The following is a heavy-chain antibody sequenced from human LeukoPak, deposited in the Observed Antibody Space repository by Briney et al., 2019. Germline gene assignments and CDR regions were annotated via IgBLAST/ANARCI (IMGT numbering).Heavy chain of an antibody. CDR1: GGSISSGGYY. D-gene: IGHD4-11*01. V-gene: IGHV4-31*03. Sequence: PSQTLSLTCTVSGGSISSGGYYWRWIRQHPGKGLEWIGYIYYSGSTYYNPSLKSRVTISVDTSKNQFSLKLSSVTAADTAVYYCARAETVKYYYGMDVWGQGTTVTVSS. CDR3: ARAETVKYYYGMDV. J-gene: IGHJ6*02. CDR2: IYYSGST.